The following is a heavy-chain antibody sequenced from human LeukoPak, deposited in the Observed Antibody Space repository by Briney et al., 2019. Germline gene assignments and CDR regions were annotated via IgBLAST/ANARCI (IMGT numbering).Heavy chain of an antibody. CDR2: SRGGCSVR. Sequence: PGGSLRLSCAASGFTFSTYSMSWVRQAPGKGLEWVSASRGGCSVRYYADSVKGRFTISRDNSKATLSLQMNRLRAEDRAVYYCAKISWDGRGSFYWGQGTLVTVSS. J-gene: IGHJ4*02. V-gene: IGHV3-23*01. CDR1: GFTFSTYS. D-gene: IGHD3-10*01. CDR3: AKISWDGRGSFY.